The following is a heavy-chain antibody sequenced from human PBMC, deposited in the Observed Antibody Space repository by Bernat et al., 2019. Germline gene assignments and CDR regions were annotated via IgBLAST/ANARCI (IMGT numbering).Heavy chain of an antibody. CDR1: GFTFSSYE. CDR2: INSDGSST. Sequence: EVQLVESGGGLVQPGGSLRLSCAASGFTFSSYEMNWVRQAPGKGLEWVSRINSDGSSTSYADSVKGRFTISRDNAKNTLHLQMNSLRAEDTAVYYCARERDYYGMGVWGQGTTVTVSS. CDR3: ARERDYYGMGV. J-gene: IGHJ6*02. V-gene: IGHV3-74*01.